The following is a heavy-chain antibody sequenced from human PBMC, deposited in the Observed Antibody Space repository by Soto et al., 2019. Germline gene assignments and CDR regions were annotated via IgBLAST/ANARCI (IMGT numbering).Heavy chain of an antibody. D-gene: IGHD2-8*01. CDR1: GYALPNYS. CDR3: TRDLNGGNPFDY. Sequence: QVQFVQSGAEVKKPGASVRLSCKPSGYALPNYSIQWVRQAAGQGLQWLGRINPGTGYIEYSQRFQGRLTLSKNNSASTFYMDLTSLTSEDTAVYFCTRDLNGGNPFDYWGQGTLVTVSS. J-gene: IGHJ4*02. CDR2: INPGTGYI. V-gene: IGHV1-3*01.